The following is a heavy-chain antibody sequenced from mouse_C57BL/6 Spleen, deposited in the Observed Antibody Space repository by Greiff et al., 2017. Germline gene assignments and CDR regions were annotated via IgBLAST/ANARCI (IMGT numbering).Heavy chain of an antibody. CDR1: GYTFTDYY. CDR2: INPNNGGT. CDR3: ASGPHYYGSAWFAY. V-gene: IGHV1-26*01. J-gene: IGHJ3*01. Sequence: EVKLQQSGPELVKPGASVKISCKASGYTFTDYYMNWVKQSHGKSLEWIGDINPNNGGTSYNQKFKGKATLTVDKSSSTAYMELRSLTSEDSAVYYCASGPHYYGSAWFAYWGQGTLVTVSA. D-gene: IGHD1-1*01.